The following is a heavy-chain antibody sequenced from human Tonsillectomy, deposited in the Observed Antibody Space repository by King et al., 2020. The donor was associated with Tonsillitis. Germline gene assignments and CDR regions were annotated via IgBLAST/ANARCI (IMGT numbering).Heavy chain of an antibody. CDR3: ARDESIAAAGLDY. V-gene: IGHV3-33*01. D-gene: IGHD6-13*01. J-gene: IGHJ4*02. Sequence: VQLVESGGGVVQPGRSLRLSCAASGFTFSSYGMHWVRQAPGKGLEWVAVIWYDGSNKYYADSVKGRFTISRDNSKNTLYLQMNSLRAEDTAVYYCARDESIAAAGLDYLGQGTLVTVSS. CDR2: IWYDGSNK. CDR1: GFTFSSYG.